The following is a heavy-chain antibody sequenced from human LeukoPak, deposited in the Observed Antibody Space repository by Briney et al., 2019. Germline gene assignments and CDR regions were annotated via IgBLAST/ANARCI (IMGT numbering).Heavy chain of an antibody. CDR3: ARRARGDYSNSYYMDV. V-gene: IGHV4-39*01. D-gene: IGHD4-11*01. Sequence: PSETLSLTCTVSGGSISSSSYYWGWIRQPPGKGLEWIGSIYYSGSTYYNPSLKSRVTISVDTSKNQFSLKLSSVTAADTAVYYCARRARGDYSNSYYMDVWGKGTTVTVFS. CDR1: GGSISSSSYY. J-gene: IGHJ6*03. CDR2: IYYSGST.